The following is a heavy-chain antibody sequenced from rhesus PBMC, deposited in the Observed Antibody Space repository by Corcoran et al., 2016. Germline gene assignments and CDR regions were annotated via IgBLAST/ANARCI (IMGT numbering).Heavy chain of an antibody. D-gene: IGHD1-14*01. J-gene: IGHJ4*01. V-gene: IGHV4-122*02. CDR2: ITYSGRT. Sequence: QVQLQESGPGLVKPSETLSLTCAVSGGSISSGYYYWSWIRQPPGKGLEWIGDITYSGRTRYNPSLKSRVTISRDTSKNQFSLKLSAVTAADTAVYYCARAYSWNDPTQFDYWGQGVLVTVSS. CDR3: ARAYSWNDPTQFDY. CDR1: GGSISSGYYY.